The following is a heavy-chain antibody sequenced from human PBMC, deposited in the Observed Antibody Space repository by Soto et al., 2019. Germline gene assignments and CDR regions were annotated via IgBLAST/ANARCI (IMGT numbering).Heavy chain of an antibody. CDR1: GFTFSSYG. CDR3: AREGDIEYSSSSNFDY. Sequence: GGSLRLSCAASGFTFSSYGMHWVRQAPGKGLEWVAVIWYDGSNKYYADSVKGRFTISRDNSKNTLYLQMNSLRAEDTAVYYCAREGDIEYSSSSNFDYWGQGTLVTVYS. J-gene: IGHJ4*02. CDR2: IWYDGSNK. V-gene: IGHV3-33*01. D-gene: IGHD6-6*01.